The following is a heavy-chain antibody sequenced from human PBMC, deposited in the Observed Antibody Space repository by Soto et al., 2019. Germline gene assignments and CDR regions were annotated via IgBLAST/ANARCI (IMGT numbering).Heavy chain of an antibody. J-gene: IGHJ6*01. D-gene: IGHD3-22*01. CDR3: ARDPLGYYDSSGRQYGMDV. V-gene: IGHV1-69*13. CDR2: LIPIFGTA. CDR1: GVTFSSYA. Sequence: SVKVSCKASGVTFSSYAISWVRQAPLQGLEWMVGLIPIFGTANYAQKFQGRVTITADESTSTAYMELSSLRSEDTAVYYCARDPLGYYDSSGRQYGMDVCGQGTTVTVSS.